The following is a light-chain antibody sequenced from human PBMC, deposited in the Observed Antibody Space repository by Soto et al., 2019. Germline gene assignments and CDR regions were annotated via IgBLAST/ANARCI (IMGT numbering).Light chain of an antibody. CDR1: SSDVGGYKY. Sequence: QSSLTQPPSASGSPGQSVTISGTGTSSDVGGYKYVSWYQQHPGKAPKRILYEVSKRPSGVPDRFSGSKSGKTSSLTVSGLQAEDEADYYCNSYAGSIYVFGPRAKVTVL. J-gene: IGLJ1*01. CDR2: EVS. V-gene: IGLV2-8*01. CDR3: NSYAGSIYV.